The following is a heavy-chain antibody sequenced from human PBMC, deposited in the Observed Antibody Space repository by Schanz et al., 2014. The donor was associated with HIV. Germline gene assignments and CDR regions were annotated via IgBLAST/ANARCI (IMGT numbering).Heavy chain of an antibody. J-gene: IGHJ6*02. CDR1: GGSLSGHY. CDR2: INHGGSP. CDR3: ARGPFPGYSISEYYFYPGLDV. Sequence: QVQLKQWGAGLLKPSETLSLTCAVYGGSLSGHYWSWIRQSPGKGLEWIGEINHGGSPNYNPSLKARVTIPGDTSKYQVSLKVRSVPAADTAVYYCARGPFPGYSISEYYFYPGLDVWGQGTAVTVSS. V-gene: IGHV4-34*01. D-gene: IGHD6-13*01.